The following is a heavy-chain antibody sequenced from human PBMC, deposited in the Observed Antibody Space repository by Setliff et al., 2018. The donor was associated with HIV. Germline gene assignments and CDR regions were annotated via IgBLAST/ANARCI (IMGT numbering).Heavy chain of an antibody. Sequence: GGSLRLSCAASGFIFSNYRMNWVRQAPGKGLEWVSSISSSSTYTFYADSVKGRFTISRDNAKNSLYLQMNSLRAEDTAVYYCARLMYSSGPGSFDYWGQGTLVTVPQ. CDR2: ISSSSTYT. V-gene: IGHV3-21*01. CDR3: ARLMYSSGPGSFDY. CDR1: GFIFSNYR. D-gene: IGHD6-19*01. J-gene: IGHJ4*02.